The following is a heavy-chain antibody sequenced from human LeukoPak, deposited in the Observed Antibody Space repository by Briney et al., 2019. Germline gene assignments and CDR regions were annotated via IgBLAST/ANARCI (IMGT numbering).Heavy chain of an antibody. Sequence: SETLSLTCAVSGGSISNYYWTWIRQPPGKGLEWLGFIYNAATTNYNPSLKSRVTISVDTSNNQFSLKLSSVTAADTAVYYCAREVLATVTTFWFDSWGQGTLVTVSS. V-gene: IGHV4-4*08. CDR2: IYNAATT. J-gene: IGHJ5*01. CDR1: GGSISNYY. D-gene: IGHD4-17*01. CDR3: AREVLATVTTFWFDS.